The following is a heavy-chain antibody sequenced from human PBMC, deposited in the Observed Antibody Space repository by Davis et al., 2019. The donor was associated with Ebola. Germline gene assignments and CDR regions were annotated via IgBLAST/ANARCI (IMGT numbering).Heavy chain of an antibody. D-gene: IGHD6-19*01. CDR1: GFTFSSYG. J-gene: IGHJ4*02. CDR2: IWYDGSNK. Sequence: GESLKISCAASGFTFSSYGMHWVRQAPGKGLEWVAVIWYDGSNKYYADSVKGRFTISRDNSKNTLYLQMHSLRAEDTAVYYCARDLGFGAVAGTWWGQGTLVTVSS. V-gene: IGHV3-33*01. CDR3: ARDLGFGAVAGTW.